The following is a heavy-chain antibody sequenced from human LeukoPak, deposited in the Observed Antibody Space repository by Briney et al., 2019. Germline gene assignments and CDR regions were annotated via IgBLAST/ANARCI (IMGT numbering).Heavy chain of an antibody. Sequence: PGGSLRPSCAASGFTFTDHYMSWIRQAPGKGLEWISYISDSGGTIHYADSVKGRFTISRDNAKNSLYLQTNSLRAEDTAVYYCARGAGPLFDPWGQGTLVTVSS. V-gene: IGHV3-11*01. CDR2: ISDSGGTI. CDR1: GFTFTDHY. CDR3: ARGAGPLFDP. J-gene: IGHJ5*02.